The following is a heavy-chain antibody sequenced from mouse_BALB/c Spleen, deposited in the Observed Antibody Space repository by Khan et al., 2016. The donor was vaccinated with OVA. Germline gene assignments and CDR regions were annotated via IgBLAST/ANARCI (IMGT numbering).Heavy chain of an antibody. CDR2: ISSGSSSI. J-gene: IGHJ2*01. CDR3: ARDSNFDY. CDR1: GFTFSRFG. V-gene: IGHV5-17*02. Sequence: EVELVESGGGLVQPGGSRKLSCAASGFTFSRFGMHWVRQAPEKGLEWVAYISSGSSSIYYADNVKGRFTISRDNPKNTLFLQMTSLRSEDTAMYYCARDSNFDYWGQGTTLTVSS.